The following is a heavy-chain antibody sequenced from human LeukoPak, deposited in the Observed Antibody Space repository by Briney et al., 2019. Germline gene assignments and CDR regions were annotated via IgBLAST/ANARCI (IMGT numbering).Heavy chain of an antibody. V-gene: IGHV3-21*04. J-gene: IGHJ3*02. Sequence: GGSLRLSCAASGFTFSSYSMNWVRQAPGKGLEWVSSISSSSSYIYYADSVKGRFTISRDNSKNTLYLQMNSLRAEDTAVYYCAKDNTAMVNDAFDIWGQGTMVTVSS. CDR2: ISSSSSYI. CDR1: GFTFSSYS. CDR3: AKDNTAMVNDAFDI. D-gene: IGHD5-18*01.